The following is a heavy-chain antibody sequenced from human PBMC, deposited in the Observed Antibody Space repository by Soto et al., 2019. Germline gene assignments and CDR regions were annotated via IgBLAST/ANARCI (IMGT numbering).Heavy chain of an antibody. V-gene: IGHV3-64D*06. D-gene: IGHD3-16*02. CDR3: VKDMRYPWVSYPFFDY. CDR1: GFTFSIYA. Sequence: RGSLRLSCSASGFTFSIYAMHWVCQAPGKGLLYFSAISSNGGSTYYADSVKGRFTISRDNSKNTLYLQMSSLRAEDTAVYYCVKDMRYPWVSYPFFDYWGQGTLVTVSS. CDR2: ISSNGGST. J-gene: IGHJ4*02.